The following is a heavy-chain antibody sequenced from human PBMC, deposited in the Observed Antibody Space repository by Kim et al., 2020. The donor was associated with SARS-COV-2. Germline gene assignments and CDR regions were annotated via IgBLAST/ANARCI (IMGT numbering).Heavy chain of an antibody. J-gene: IGHJ4*02. D-gene: IGHD3-10*01. CDR3: ARDSFYGSGSVDY. V-gene: IGHV3-11*06. Sequence: YADFLKGRFTISRDNAKNSLYLQMRSLRAEATAVYYCARDSFYGSGSVDYWGQAPLVTVSS.